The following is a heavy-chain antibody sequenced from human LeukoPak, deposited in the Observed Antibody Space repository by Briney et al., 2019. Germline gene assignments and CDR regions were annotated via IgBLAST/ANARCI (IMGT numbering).Heavy chain of an antibody. CDR1: GGSFSGYY. J-gene: IGHJ3*02. CDR3: ARGTVYDILTGYLYAFDI. V-gene: IGHV4-34*01. D-gene: IGHD3-9*01. CDR2: INHSGST. Sequence: SETLSLTCAVYGGSFSGYYWSWIRQPPGKGLEWIGEINHSGSTNYNPSLKSRVTISVDTSKNQFSLKLSSVTAADTAVYHCARGTVYDILTGYLYAFDIWGQGTMVTVSS.